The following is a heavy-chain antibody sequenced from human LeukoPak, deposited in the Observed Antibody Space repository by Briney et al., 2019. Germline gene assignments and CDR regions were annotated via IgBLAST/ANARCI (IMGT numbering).Heavy chain of an antibody. CDR3: AIISSDYLFDY. CDR2: ISAYNGNT. J-gene: IGHJ4*02. D-gene: IGHD4-17*01. V-gene: IGHV1-18*01. Sequence: ASVKVSCKASGYTFTSYGISWVRQAPGQGLEWMGWISAYNGNTNYAQKLQGRVTMTTDTSTSTAYMGLRSLRSDDTAVYYCAIISSDYLFDYWGQGTLVTVSS. CDR1: GYTFTSYG.